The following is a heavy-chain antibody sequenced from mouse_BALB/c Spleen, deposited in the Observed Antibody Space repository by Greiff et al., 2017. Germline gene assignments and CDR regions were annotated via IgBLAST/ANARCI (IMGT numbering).Heavy chain of an antibody. J-gene: IGHJ3*01. CDR3: AGGPPGFAY. CDR2: ISSGSSTI. CDR1: GFTFSSFG. V-gene: IGHV5-17*02. Sequence: DVKLVESGGGLVQPGGSRKLSCAASGFTFSSFGMHWVRQAPEKGLEWVAYISSGSSTIYYADTVKGRFTISRDNPKNTLFLQMTSLRSEDTAMYYCAGGPPGFAYWGQGTLVTVSA.